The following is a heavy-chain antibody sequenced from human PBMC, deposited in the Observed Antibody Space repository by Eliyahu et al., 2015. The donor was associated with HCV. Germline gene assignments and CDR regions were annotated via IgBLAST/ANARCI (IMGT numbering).Heavy chain of an antibody. CDR1: GFTFSSYA. J-gene: IGHJ4*02. D-gene: IGHD3-10*01. Sequence: EVQLLESGGNLVQPGGSLXLSCXASGFTFSSYAMNWVRQAPGKGLEWLSTISGNGGSAYSADSVKGRFTISRDNSKNTLYLQMNSLRAEDTAVYYCARGSGGSGSFPDYWGPGNPGHRLL. CDR2: ISGNGGSA. CDR3: ARGSGGSGSFPDY. V-gene: IGHV3-23*01.